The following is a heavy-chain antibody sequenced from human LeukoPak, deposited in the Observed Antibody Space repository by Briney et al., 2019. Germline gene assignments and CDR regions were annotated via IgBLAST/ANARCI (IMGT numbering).Heavy chain of an antibody. CDR1: GFIFSSYG. D-gene: IGHD3-3*01. CDR3: ARDKIYDFWSGHNFDY. CDR2: IWYDGTNK. Sequence: PGRSLRLSCVASGFIFSSYGMHWVRQAPGKGLEWVAVIWYDGTNKYYGDSVKGRFTISRDNSKNTLYLQINRLGVEDTAVYYCARDKIYDFWSGHNFDYWGQGTLVTVSS. J-gene: IGHJ4*02. V-gene: IGHV3-33*01.